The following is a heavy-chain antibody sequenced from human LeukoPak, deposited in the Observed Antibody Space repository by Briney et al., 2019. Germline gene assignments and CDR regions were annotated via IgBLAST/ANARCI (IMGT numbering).Heavy chain of an antibody. CDR1: GGSFSGYY. D-gene: IGHD3-10*01. CDR3: ARDPHVLLWPAGYYYYYGMDV. J-gene: IGHJ6*02. V-gene: IGHV4-34*01. CDR2: INHSGNT. Sequence: SETLSLTCAVYGGSFSGYYWSWIRQPPGKGLEWIGEINHSGNTNYNPSLKSRVTISVDTSKNQFSLKLSSVTAADTAVYYCARDPHVLLWPAGYYYYYGMDVWGQGTTVTVSS.